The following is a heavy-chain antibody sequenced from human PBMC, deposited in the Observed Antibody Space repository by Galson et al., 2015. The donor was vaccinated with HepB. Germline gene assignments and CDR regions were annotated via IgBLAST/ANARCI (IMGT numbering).Heavy chain of an antibody. V-gene: IGHV3-30*18. CDR1: GFTFSSYG. CDR3: AEDRWTRRIALGGTDY. D-gene: IGHD6-19*01. J-gene: IGHJ4*02. CDR2: ISYDGNEK. Sequence: SLRLSCAASGFTFSSYGMHWVRQAPGKGLEWLAIISYDGNEKYYADSVEGRFTISRDNSGNTLFLVMKNLRSDDTAVYYCAEDRWTRRIALGGTDYWGRGTLVTVSS.